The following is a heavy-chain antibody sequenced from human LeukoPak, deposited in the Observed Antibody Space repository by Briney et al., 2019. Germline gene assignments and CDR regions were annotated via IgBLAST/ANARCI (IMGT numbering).Heavy chain of an antibody. D-gene: IGHD3-16*01. J-gene: IGHJ1*01. V-gene: IGHV3-23*01. Sequence: PGGSLRLSCAASGFTFSSHGMNWVRQAPGKGLEWGSGISPSGGITYYTDSVKGRFTISRDNSKNTQSLQMNSLRAEDTAVYYCAKDDDWGRYKHWGQGTLVTVSS. CDR2: ISPSGGIT. CDR1: GFTFSSHG. CDR3: AKDDDWGRYKH.